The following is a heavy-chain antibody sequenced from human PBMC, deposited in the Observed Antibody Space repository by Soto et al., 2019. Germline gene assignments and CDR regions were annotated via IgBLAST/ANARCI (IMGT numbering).Heavy chain of an antibody. J-gene: IGHJ2*01. CDR3: ARPDFGDYWYFDL. Sequence: QDQLVQSGAEVKKPGSSVKVSCKASGGTFSSHTFSWVRLAPGQGLEWMGRIIPALGTATYAQKFQGRVTITADESATTVYMELNSLRSEDTAVYYCARPDFGDYWYFDLWGRGTMVIVSS. V-gene: IGHV1-69*08. D-gene: IGHD4-17*01. CDR1: GGTFSSHT. CDR2: IIPALGTA.